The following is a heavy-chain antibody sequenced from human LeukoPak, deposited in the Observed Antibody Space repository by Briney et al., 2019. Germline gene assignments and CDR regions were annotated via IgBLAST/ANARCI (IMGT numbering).Heavy chain of an antibody. CDR3: AREPSPGYSYGYDAFDI. Sequence: GASVKVSCKASGYTFTSYAMHWVRQAPGQRLEWMGWINAGNGNTKYSQKFQGRVTITRDTSASTAYMELSSLRSEDTAVYYCAREPSPGYSYGYDAFDIWGQGTMVTVSS. CDR2: INAGNGNT. J-gene: IGHJ3*02. D-gene: IGHD5-18*01. V-gene: IGHV1-3*01. CDR1: GYTFTSYA.